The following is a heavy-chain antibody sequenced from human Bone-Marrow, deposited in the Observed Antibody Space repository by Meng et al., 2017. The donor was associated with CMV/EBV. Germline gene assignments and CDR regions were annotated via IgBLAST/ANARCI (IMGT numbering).Heavy chain of an antibody. CDR1: GGSSSGYY. V-gene: IGHV4-34*01. D-gene: IGHD3-3*01. CDR3: ARGGREYYDFWSGYYSRDYGMDV. Sequence: GSLRLSCAVYGGSSSGYYWSWIRQPPGKGLEWIGEINHSGSTNYNPSLKSRVTISVDTSKNQFSLKLSSVTAADTAVYYCARGGREYYDFWSGYYSRDYGMDVWGQGTTVTVSS. J-gene: IGHJ6*01. CDR2: INHSGST.